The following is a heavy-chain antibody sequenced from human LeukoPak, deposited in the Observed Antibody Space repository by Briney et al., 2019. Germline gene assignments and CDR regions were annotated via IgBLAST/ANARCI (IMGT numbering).Heavy chain of an antibody. V-gene: IGHV4-61*09. CDR2: VYYTGST. J-gene: IGHJ4*02. CDR1: GGSINSDVSY. D-gene: IGHD3-16*01. CDR3: ARHVGDYFDS. Sequence: SQTLSLTCTVSGGSINSDVSYWSWIRQPPGKGLDWLGHVYYTGSTNYNSSLQNRITISIDMSKNQFSLKLTSVTAADTAFYYCARHVGDYFDSWGQGTLVTVSS.